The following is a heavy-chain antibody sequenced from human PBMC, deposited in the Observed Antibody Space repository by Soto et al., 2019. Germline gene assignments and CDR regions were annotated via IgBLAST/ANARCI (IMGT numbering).Heavy chain of an antibody. Sequence: PGGSLRLSCAASGFTFSSYAMHWVRQAPGKGLEWVAVISYDGSNKYYADSVKGRFTISRDNSKNTLYLQMNSLRAEDTAVYYCAGDWGALLRYFDWLSSFYYFDYWGQGTLVTVSS. CDR2: ISYDGSNK. CDR3: AGDWGALLRYFDWLSSFYYFDY. D-gene: IGHD3-9*01. CDR1: GFTFSSYA. V-gene: IGHV3-30-3*01. J-gene: IGHJ4*02.